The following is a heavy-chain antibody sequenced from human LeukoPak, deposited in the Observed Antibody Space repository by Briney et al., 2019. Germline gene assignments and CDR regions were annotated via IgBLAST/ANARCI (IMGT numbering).Heavy chain of an antibody. CDR1: GGSISSYY. D-gene: IGHD6-13*01. J-gene: IGHJ5*02. CDR3: ARTAGSSSWTT. V-gene: IGHV4-59*01. Sequence: PSETLPLTCTVSGGSISSYYWSWIRQPPGKGLEWIGYIYYTGSTNYNPSLKSRVSISVDTSKNQFSLKLRSVTAADTAVYYCARTAGSSSWTTWGQGTLVTVSS. CDR2: IYYTGST.